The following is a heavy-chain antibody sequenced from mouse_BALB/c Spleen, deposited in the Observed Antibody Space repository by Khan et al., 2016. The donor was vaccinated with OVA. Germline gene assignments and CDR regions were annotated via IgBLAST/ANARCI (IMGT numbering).Heavy chain of an antibody. J-gene: IGHJ4*01. D-gene: IGHD2-14*01. Sequence: QVQLKESGPGLVAPSQSLSITCTVSGFSLSRYNVHWVRQPPGKGLEWLGMIWGGGSTDYNSVLKSRLSISKDNSKSQVFLKMNRLQTHDTALYYCARTYYRYDGYYTMDYWVQGTSDTVSS. V-gene: IGHV2-6-4*01. CDR1: GFSLSRYN. CDR3: ARTYYRYDGYYTMDY. CDR2: IWGGGST.